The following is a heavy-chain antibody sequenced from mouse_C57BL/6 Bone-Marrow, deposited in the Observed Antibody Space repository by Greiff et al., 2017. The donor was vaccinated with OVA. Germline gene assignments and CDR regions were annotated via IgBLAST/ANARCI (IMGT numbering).Heavy chain of an antibody. V-gene: IGHV1-55*01. CDR2: IYPGSGST. J-gene: IGHJ4*01. Sequence: QVQVQQPGAELVKPGASVKLSCTASGFTFTGYWMNWVKQRPGQGLEWIGDIYPGSGSTKYNEKFKGKATLTVDTSSSTAYMQLSSLKAKDSAVYYCAVVGVIYYEPYYAMDYWGQGTSVTVSS. CDR1: GFTFTGYW. CDR3: AVVGVIYYEPYYAMDY. D-gene: IGHD2-4*01.